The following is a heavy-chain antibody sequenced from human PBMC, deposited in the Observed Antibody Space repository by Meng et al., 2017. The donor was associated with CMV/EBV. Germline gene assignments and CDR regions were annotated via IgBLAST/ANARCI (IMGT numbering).Heavy chain of an antibody. D-gene: IGHD2-8*01. CDR1: GFTFSSYS. Sequence: GGSLRLSCAASGFTFSSYSMNWVRQAPGKGLEWVSSTSSSSSYIYYADSVKGRFTISRDNAKNSLYLQMNSLRAEDTAVYYCARYEGRRSFDYWGQGTLVTVSS. V-gene: IGHV3-21*01. CDR3: ARYEGRRSFDY. J-gene: IGHJ4*02. CDR2: TSSSSSYI.